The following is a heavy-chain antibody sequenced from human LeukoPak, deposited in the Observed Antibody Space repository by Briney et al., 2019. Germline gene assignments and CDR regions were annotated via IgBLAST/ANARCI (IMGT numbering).Heavy chain of an antibody. CDR2: INHSGST. J-gene: IGHJ4*02. V-gene: IGHV4-34*01. Sequence: SETLSLTCAVYGGPFSGYYWSWIRQPPGKGLEWIGEINHSGSTNYNPSLKSRVTISVDTSKNQSSLKLSSVMAADTAVYYCARAYCVGDCTVLHIYFDNWGQGTLVTVSS. D-gene: IGHD2-21*02. CDR1: GGPFSGYY. CDR3: ARAYCVGDCTVLHIYFDN.